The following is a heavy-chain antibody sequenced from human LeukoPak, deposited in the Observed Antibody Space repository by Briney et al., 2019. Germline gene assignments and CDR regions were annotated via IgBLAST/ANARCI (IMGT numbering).Heavy chain of an antibody. CDR3: AREAYDSSGYYYDGY. CDR2: ISAYNGNT. D-gene: IGHD3-22*01. J-gene: IGHJ4*02. V-gene: IGHV1-18*01. CDR1: GYTFTSYG. Sequence: GASVKVSCKASGYTFTSYGISWVRQAPGQGLEWMGWISAYNGNTNYAQKLQGRVTMTTDTSTSTAYMELRSLRSDDTAVYYCAREAYDSSGYYYDGYWGQGTLVTVSS.